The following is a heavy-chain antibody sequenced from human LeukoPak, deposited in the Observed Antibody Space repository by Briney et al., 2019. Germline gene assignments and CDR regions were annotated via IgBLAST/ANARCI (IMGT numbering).Heavy chain of an antibody. J-gene: IGHJ4*02. CDR1: GGSISSYY. CDR3: ARNSRSSSFDY. V-gene: IGHV4-59*01. Sequence: SETLSLTCTVSGGSISSYYWSWIRQPPGKGLEWIGYIYYSGSTNYNPSLKSRVTISVDTSKNQFSLKLSSVTAADTAVYYCARNSRSSSFDYWGQGILVTVSS. CDR2: IYYSGST. D-gene: IGHD6-13*01.